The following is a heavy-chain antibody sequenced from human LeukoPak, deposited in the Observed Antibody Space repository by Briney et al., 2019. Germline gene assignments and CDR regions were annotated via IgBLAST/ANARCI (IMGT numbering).Heavy chain of an antibody. J-gene: IGHJ4*02. CDR3: ARASSYYGSGSYYNAGDY. CDR1: GGSFSGYY. D-gene: IGHD3-10*01. CDR2: INHSGST. Sequence: PSETLSLTCAVYGGSFSGYYWSWIRQPPGKGLEWIGEINHSGSTNYNPSLKSRVTISVDTSKNQFSLKLSSVTAADTAVYYCARASSYYGSGSYYNAGDYWGQGTLVTVSS. V-gene: IGHV4-34*01.